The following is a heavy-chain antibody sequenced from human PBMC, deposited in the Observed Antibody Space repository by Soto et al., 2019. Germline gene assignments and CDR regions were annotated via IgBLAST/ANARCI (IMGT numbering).Heavy chain of an antibody. V-gene: IGHV1-8*01. CDR1: GYTFTSYD. CDR3: SRWYSSSHIRIIYYYYYMDV. D-gene: IGHD6-6*01. CDR2: MNPNSGNT. Sequence: ASVKVSCKASGYTFTSYDINWVRQASGQGLEWMGWMNPNSGNTGYAQKFQGRVTMTRNTSISTAYMELSSLRSEDTAVYYCSRWYSSSHIRIIYYYYYMDVWGKGTTVNVSS. J-gene: IGHJ6*03.